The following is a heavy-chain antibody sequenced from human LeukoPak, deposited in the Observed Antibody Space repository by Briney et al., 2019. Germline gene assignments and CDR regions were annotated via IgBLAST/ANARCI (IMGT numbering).Heavy chain of an antibody. J-gene: IGHJ4*02. V-gene: IGHV3-23*01. D-gene: IGHD3-10*01. CDR3: AKSEGVATMAISDY. Sequence: TGGSLRLSCAASGFIFSSYAMSWVRQAPAKGLEWVSTINYSGDNTFYADSVKGRFTISRDNSKKTLYLHINSLRAEDTAVYYCAKSEGVATMAISDYWGQGAPITVSS. CDR1: GFIFSSYA. CDR2: INYSGDNT.